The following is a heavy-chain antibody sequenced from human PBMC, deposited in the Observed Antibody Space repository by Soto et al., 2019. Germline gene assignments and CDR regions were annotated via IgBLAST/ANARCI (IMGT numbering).Heavy chain of an antibody. CDR2: ISYDGSNK. CDR1: GFTFSSYA. D-gene: IGHD3-3*01. J-gene: IGHJ4*02. V-gene: IGHV3-30-3*01. Sequence: QVQLVESGGGVVQPGRSLRLSCAASGFTFSSYAMHWVRQAPGKGLEWVAVISYDGSNKYYADSVKGRFTISRDNSKNTLYLQMNSLRAEDTAVYYCARSQLRCLEWLSFDYWVQGTLVTVFS. CDR3: ARSQLRCLEWLSFDY.